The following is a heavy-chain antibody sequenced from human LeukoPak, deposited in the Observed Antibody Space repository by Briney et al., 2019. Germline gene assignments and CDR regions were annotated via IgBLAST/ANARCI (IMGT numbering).Heavy chain of an antibody. CDR1: GFTFTSYY. CDR3: AKDHRASIVGATPYFDY. D-gene: IGHD1-26*01. V-gene: IGHV3-74*01. J-gene: IGHJ4*02. CDR2: ISGDGSNT. Sequence: GSLRLSCAASGFTFTSYYMHWVRQAPGKGLVWVSRISGDGSNTIYADSVKGRFTISRDSAKNTVYLQMNSLRAEDTAVYYCAKDHRASIVGATPYFDYWGQGTLVTVSS.